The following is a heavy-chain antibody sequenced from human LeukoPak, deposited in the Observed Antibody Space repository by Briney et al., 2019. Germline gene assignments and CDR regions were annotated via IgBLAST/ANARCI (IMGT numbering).Heavy chain of an antibody. CDR2: IYYSGST. J-gene: IGHJ4*02. D-gene: IGHD4-23*01. Sequence: ESGPTLVKPSETLSLTCTVSGGSLTGYYWSWIRQPPGKGLEWIGYIYYSGSTKYSPSLKSRVTMSVDTSTNQFSLRLTSVTAADTAVYFCARHFYGGNLDRDSWGQGTLVTVSS. V-gene: IGHV4-59*08. CDR1: GGSLTGYY. CDR3: ARHFYGGNLDRDS.